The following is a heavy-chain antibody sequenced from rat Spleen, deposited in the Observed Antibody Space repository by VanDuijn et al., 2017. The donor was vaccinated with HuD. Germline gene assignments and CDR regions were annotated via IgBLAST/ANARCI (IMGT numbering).Heavy chain of an antibody. D-gene: IGHD1-11*01. Sequence: EVQLVESGGGLVQPGRSLKLSCAASGFTFNNYVMTWVRQAPGKGLEWIGEINKDSSTINYTPSLKDKFTISRDNAQNTLYLQMTKLGSEDTAIYYCASRGEGEDNWFAYWGQGTLVTVSS. CDR2: INKDSSTI. CDR3: ASRGEGEDNWFAY. V-gene: IGHV4-2*01. J-gene: IGHJ3*01. CDR1: GFTFNNYV.